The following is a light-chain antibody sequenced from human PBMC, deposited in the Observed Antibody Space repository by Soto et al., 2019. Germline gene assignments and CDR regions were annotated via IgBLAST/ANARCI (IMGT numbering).Light chain of an antibody. CDR3: GTWDTSLSAWV. CDR1: SSNIVNNY. Sequence: QSVLTQPPSVSAAPGQRVTISCSGGSSNIVNNYVSWYQQLPGTAPRLLIYDDSQRPSGIPDRFSGSRSGTSATLAITGLQTGDEADYHCGTWDTSLSAWVFGGGTKVTVL. CDR2: DDS. V-gene: IGLV1-51*01. J-gene: IGLJ3*02.